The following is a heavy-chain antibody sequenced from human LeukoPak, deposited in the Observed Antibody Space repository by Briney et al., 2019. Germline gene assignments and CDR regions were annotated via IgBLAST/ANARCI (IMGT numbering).Heavy chain of an antibody. CDR3: ARERRSSSSWYRLDY. Sequence: PSETLSLTCTVSGGSISSGSYYWSWIRQPAGKGLEWIGRIYTSGSTNYNPSLKSRVTISVDTSKNQFSLRLSSVTAADTAVYYCARERRSSSSWYRLDYWGQGTLVTVSS. CDR2: IYTSGST. J-gene: IGHJ4*02. CDR1: GGSISSGSYY. V-gene: IGHV4-61*02. D-gene: IGHD6-13*01.